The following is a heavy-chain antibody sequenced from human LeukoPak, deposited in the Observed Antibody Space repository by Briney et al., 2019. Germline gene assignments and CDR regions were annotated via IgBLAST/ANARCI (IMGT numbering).Heavy chain of an antibody. V-gene: IGHV1-69*13. Sequence: ASVKVSCKASGDTFSSFGINWVRQAPGQGLEWMGGIVPILATANNAQKFQGRVTITADESTSTAYMELSSLRSDDTAVYYCARVIGPELRLDYWGQGTLVTVSS. CDR3: ARVIGPELRLDY. J-gene: IGHJ4*02. D-gene: IGHD1-7*01. CDR2: IVPILATA. CDR1: GDTFSSFG.